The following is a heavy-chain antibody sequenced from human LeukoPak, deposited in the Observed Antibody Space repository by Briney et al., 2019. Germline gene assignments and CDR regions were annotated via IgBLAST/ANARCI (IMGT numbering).Heavy chain of an antibody. Sequence: PSETLSLTCAVYGGSFSGYYWSWIRQPPGKGLEWIGEINHSGSTNYNPSLKGRVTISVDTSKNQFSLKLSSVTAADTAVYYCALDDSSGYYFYWGQGTLVTVSS. J-gene: IGHJ4*02. CDR3: ALDDSSGYYFY. V-gene: IGHV4-34*01. CDR2: INHSGST. D-gene: IGHD3-22*01. CDR1: GGSFSGYY.